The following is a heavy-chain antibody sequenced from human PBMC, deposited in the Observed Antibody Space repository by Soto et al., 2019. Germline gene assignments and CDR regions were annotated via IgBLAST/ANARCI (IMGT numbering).Heavy chain of an antibody. D-gene: IGHD6-13*01. CDR3: ARSSYSSRRGGPFDY. J-gene: IGHJ4*02. CDR2: INSDGSST. CDR1: GLTFSSYW. V-gene: IGHV3-74*01. Sequence: PGGSLRLSCAASGLTFSSYWMHWFRQAPGKGLVWVSRINSDGSSTSYADSVKGRFTISRDNAKNTLYLQMNSLRAEDTAVYYCARSSYSSRRGGPFDYWGQGTLVTVSS.